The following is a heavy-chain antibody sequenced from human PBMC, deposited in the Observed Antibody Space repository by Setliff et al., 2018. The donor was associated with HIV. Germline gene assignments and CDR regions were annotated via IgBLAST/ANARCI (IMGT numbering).Heavy chain of an antibody. V-gene: IGHV4-38-2*01. CDR3: ARRLNSAYFD. CDR2: LYPDGNT. D-gene: IGHD5-12*01. J-gene: IGHJ4*02. CDR1: GYSIRSGYY. Sequence: PSETLSLTCAVSGYSIRSGYYWGWIRQPPGKGLEWIGSLYPDGNTYYNPSLKSRVTISTYTSKNEFSLKLTSVTAADTAVYYCARRLNSAYFDWGQGALVTVSS.